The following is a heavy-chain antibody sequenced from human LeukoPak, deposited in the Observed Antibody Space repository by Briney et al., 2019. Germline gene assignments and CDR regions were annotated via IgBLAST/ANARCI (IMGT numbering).Heavy chain of an antibody. CDR2: IKQDGSEK. Sequence: PGGSLRLSCAASGFTFSSYWMSWVRQAPRKGLEWVANIKQDGSEKHYVDSVKGRFTISRDNAKNSLYLQMNSLRAEDTAVYYCARDGVWSSSSAHYWGQGTLVTVSS. D-gene: IGHD6-6*01. V-gene: IGHV3-7*01. J-gene: IGHJ4*02. CDR3: ARDGVWSSSSAHY. CDR1: GFTFSSYW.